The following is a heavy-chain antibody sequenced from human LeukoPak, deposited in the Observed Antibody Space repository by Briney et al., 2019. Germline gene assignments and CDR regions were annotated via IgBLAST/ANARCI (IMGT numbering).Heavy chain of an antibody. CDR1: GFTFSSYG. CDR2: ISYDGSNK. J-gene: IGHJ4*02. Sequence: PGGSLRLSCAASGFTFSSYGMHWVRQAPGKGLEWMAVISYDGSNKYYADSVKGRFTISRDNSKNTLYLQMNSLRAEDTAVYYCAKMSIAAAGREPFDYWGQGTLVTVSS. D-gene: IGHD6-13*01. V-gene: IGHV3-30*18. CDR3: AKMSIAAAGREPFDY.